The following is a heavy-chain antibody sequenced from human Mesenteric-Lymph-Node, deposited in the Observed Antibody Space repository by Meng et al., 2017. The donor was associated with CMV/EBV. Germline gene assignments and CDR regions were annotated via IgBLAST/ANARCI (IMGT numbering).Heavy chain of an antibody. D-gene: IGHD5-12*01. V-gene: IGHV3-64*02. Sequence: GGSLRLSCAASGFTFSSYSMHWVRQAPGKELEFVSAISSNGGSTYYADSVKGRFTISRDNSKNTLYLQMNSLRAEDTAVYYRARDKYSGYDFYYYYGMDVWGQGTTVTVSS. CDR2: ISSNGGST. CDR3: ARDKYSGYDFYYYYGMDV. J-gene: IGHJ6*02. CDR1: GFTFSSYS.